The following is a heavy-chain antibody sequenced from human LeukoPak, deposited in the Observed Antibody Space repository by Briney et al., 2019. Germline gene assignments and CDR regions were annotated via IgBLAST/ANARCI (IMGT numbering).Heavy chain of an antibody. J-gene: IGHJ4*02. CDR3: ARETTVTTHFDY. CDR2: IKQDGSEK. V-gene: IGHV3-7*01. CDR1: GGSFSGYY. D-gene: IGHD4-17*01. Sequence: ETLSLTCAVYGGSFSGYYWSWIRQPPGKGLEWVANIKQDGSEKYYVDSVKGRFTISRDNAKNSLYLQMNSLRAEDTAMYYCARETTVTTHFDYWGQGTLVTVSS.